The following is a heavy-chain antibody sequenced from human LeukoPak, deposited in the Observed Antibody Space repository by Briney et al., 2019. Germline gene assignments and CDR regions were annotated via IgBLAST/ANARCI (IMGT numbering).Heavy chain of an antibody. CDR1: GFTFSSYG. J-gene: IGHJ4*02. CDR3: AKTMVRGVISGIDY. D-gene: IGHD3-10*01. V-gene: IGHV3-23*01. CDR2: ISGSGGST. Sequence: GGTLRLSCAASGFTFSSYGMSWVRQAPGKGLEWVSAISGSGGSTYYADSVKGRFTISRDNSKNTLYLQMNSLRAEDTAVYYCAKTMVRGVISGIDYWGQGTLVTVSS.